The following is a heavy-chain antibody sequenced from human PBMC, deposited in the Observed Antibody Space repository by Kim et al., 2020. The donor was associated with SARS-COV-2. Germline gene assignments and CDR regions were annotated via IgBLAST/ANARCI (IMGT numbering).Heavy chain of an antibody. D-gene: IGHD2-2*01. Sequence: AQKVEGRVTITADESTSTAYMELSSLGSEDTAVYYCARGGVKYQRAYFQHWGQGTLVTVSS. V-gene: IGHV1-69*01. J-gene: IGHJ1*01. CDR3: ARGGVKYQRAYFQH.